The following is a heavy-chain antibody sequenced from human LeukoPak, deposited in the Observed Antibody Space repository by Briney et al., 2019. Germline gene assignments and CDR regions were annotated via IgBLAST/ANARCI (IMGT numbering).Heavy chain of an antibody. CDR3: TRVPDYYYYYMDV. CDR1: GFTFSSYE. CDR2: ISSSGSTI. J-gene: IGHJ6*03. Sequence: AGRSLRLSCAASGFTFSSYEMNWVRQAPGKGLEGVSYISSSGSTIYYADSVKGRFTISRDNAKNPLYLQMNSLRAEDTAVYYCTRVPDYYYYYMDVWGKGTTVTVSS. V-gene: IGHV3-48*03.